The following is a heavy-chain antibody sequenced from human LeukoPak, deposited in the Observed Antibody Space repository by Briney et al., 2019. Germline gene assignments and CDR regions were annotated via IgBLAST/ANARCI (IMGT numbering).Heavy chain of an antibody. CDR2: ISGSGGST. V-gene: IGHV3-23*01. CDR3: AKGVEFLGGYYLDY. Sequence: GGSLRLSCAASGFTFSKSDMSWVRQAPGKGLEWVSAISGSGGSTYYADSVKGRLTISRDNSKNTLYLQMNSLRAEDTAVYYCAKGVEFLGGYYLDYWGQGTLVTVSS. J-gene: IGHJ4*02. CDR1: GFTFSKSD. D-gene: IGHD3-22*01.